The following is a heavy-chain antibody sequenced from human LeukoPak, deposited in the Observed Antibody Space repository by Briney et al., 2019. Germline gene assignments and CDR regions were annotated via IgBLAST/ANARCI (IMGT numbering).Heavy chain of an antibody. D-gene: IGHD6-13*01. CDR3: AKDRRWAAAGLDAFDI. J-gene: IGHJ3*02. V-gene: IGHV3-23*01. Sequence: PGGSLRLSCAASGSTFSSYAMSWVRQAPGKGLEWVSAISGSGGSTYYADSVKGRFTISRDNSKNTVYLQMNSLRAEDTAVYYCAKDRRWAAAGLDAFDIWGQGTMVTVSS. CDR1: GSTFSSYA. CDR2: ISGSGGST.